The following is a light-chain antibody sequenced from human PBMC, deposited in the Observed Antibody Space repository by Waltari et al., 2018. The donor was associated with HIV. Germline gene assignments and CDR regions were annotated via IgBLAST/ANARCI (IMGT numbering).Light chain of an antibody. CDR2: SND. Sequence: QAGLTQPPSVSKDLRQTATLTCTGNNNNLGTQGQAWLQQHQGHPPKLPFFSNDNRPSGISERFSVSRSGNTASLTITGLQPEDEADYYCSTWDSSLSAHVFGGGTKLTVL. V-gene: IGLV10-54*01. CDR3: STWDSSLSAHV. J-gene: IGLJ3*02. CDR1: NNNLGTQG.